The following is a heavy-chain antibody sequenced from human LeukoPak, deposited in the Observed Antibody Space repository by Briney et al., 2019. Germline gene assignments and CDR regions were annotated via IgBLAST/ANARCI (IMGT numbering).Heavy chain of an antibody. CDR2: ISSSSSYI. Sequence: GGSLRLSCAASGFTFSSSSMNWVRQAPGKGLEWVSSISSSSSYIYYADSMKGRFSISRDNAKNSLYLQMNSQRAEDTAVYYCARDPVEIATIGAPWAQGTLVTVSS. V-gene: IGHV3-21*01. CDR1: GFTFSSSS. D-gene: IGHD5-24*01. CDR3: ARDPVEIATIGAP. J-gene: IGHJ5*02.